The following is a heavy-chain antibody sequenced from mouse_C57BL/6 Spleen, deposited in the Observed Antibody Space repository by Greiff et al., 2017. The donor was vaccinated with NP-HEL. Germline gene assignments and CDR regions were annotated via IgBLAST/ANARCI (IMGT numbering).Heavy chain of an antibody. CDR1: GYSITSDY. V-gene: IGHV3-8*01. CDR3: ARFYYGSSPGDYAMDY. J-gene: IGHJ4*01. Sequence: EVKVVESGPGLAKPSQTLSLTCSVTGYSITSDYWNWIRKFPGNKLEYMGYIRYSGSTYYKPSLKRRISITRDTSKNQYYLQLNSVTTEDTATYYCARFYYGSSPGDYAMDYWGQGTSVTVSS. CDR2: IRYSGST. D-gene: IGHD1-1*01.